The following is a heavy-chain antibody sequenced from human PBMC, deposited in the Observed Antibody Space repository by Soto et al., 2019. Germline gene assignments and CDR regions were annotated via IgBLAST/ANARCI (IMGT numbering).Heavy chain of an antibody. CDR2: MNPNSGNT. J-gene: IGHJ4*02. Sequence: ASVKVSCKASGYTFTSYDINWVRQATGQGLEWMGWMNPNSGNTGYAQKFQGRVTMTRNTSISTAYMELSSLRSEDTAVYYCARVGLINDFWSGYGLGYWGQGTLVTVSS. V-gene: IGHV1-8*01. CDR3: ARVGLINDFWSGYGLGY. D-gene: IGHD3-3*01. CDR1: GYTFTSYD.